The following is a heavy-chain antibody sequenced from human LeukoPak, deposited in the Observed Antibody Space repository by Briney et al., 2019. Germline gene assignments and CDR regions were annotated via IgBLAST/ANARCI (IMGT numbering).Heavy chain of an antibody. CDR1: GFTFHNYA. V-gene: IGHV3-23*01. CDR3: AKVLVPYYYDSSAREY. J-gene: IGHJ4*02. D-gene: IGHD3-22*01. CDR2: NSGGSS. Sequence: GGSLRLSCVASGFTFHNYAMTWVRQAPGKGLEWVSSNSGGSSYYADSVKGRFTISRDNSKNTLYLQMNSLRAEDTAVYYCAKVLVPYYYDSSAREYWGQGTLVTVSS.